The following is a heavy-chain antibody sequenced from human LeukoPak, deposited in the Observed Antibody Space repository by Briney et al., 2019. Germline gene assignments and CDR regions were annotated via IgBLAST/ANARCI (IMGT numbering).Heavy chain of an antibody. Sequence: GGAPGLSFSASGFTFSSYSIRWGRQAPGEGGGGVSPVSDSGGNTYYADSVKGRFTISRDNSKNTLYLQMNSLRAEDTAVYYCAINGCYRGVCDFDVWGQGTMVTVSS. CDR2: VSDSGGNT. V-gene: IGHV3-23*01. J-gene: IGHJ3*01. D-gene: IGHD2-21*01. CDR3: AINGCYRGVCDFDV. CDR1: GFTFSSYS.